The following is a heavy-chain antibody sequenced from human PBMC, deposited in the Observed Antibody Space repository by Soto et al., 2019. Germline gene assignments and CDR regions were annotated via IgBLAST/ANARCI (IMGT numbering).Heavy chain of an antibody. V-gene: IGHV3-33*01. J-gene: IGHJ5*02. CDR2: IWYDGSKK. CDR1: GFTLTSYG. D-gene: IGHD2-2*01. CDR3: ARDSCSITSCYDP. Sequence: LRLSCAASGFTLTSYGMNWVRQAPGKGLEWVAVIWYDGSKKYYADSVKGRFTISRDNSKNTLYLQMNSLRAEDTAVYYCARDSCSITSCYDPWGQGTLVTVSS.